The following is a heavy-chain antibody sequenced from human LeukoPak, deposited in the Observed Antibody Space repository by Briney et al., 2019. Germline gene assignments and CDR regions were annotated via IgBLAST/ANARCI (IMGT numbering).Heavy chain of an antibody. J-gene: IGHJ6*02. CDR2: IYYSGST. V-gene: IGHV4-59*08. CDR1: GGSISSYY. D-gene: IGHD6-6*01. Sequence: SETLSLTWTVSGGSISSYYWSWIRQPPGKGLEWIGYIYYSGSTNYNPSPKSRVTISVDTSKNQFSLKLSSVTAADTAVYYCARGGGYGSSPGVWGQGTTVTVSS. CDR3: ARGGGYGSSPGV.